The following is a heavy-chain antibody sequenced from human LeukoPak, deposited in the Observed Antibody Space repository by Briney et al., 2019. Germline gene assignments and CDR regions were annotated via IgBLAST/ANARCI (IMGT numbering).Heavy chain of an antibody. D-gene: IGHD6-13*01. Sequence: PGRPLRLSCAASGFTFSSYGMHWVRQAPGKGLEWVAVIWYDGSNKYYAGSVKGRFTISRDNSKNTLYLQMNSLRAEDTAVYYCARGRSLGYYYDYCGQGTLVTASS. J-gene: IGHJ4*02. CDR2: IWYDGSNK. V-gene: IGHV3-33*01. CDR3: ARGRSLGYYYDY. CDR1: GFTFSSYG.